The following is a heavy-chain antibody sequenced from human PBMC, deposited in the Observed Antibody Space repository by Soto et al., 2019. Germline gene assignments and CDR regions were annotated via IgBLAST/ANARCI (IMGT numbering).Heavy chain of an antibody. CDR3: ARRANDILTGANNWFDP. D-gene: IGHD3-9*01. J-gene: IGHJ5*02. V-gene: IGHV4-59*08. CDR1: GGSISSYY. CDR2: IYYSGST. Sequence: SETLSLTCTVSGGSISSYYWSWIRQPPGKGLEWIGYIYYSGSTNYNPSLKSRVTISVDTSKNQFSLKLSSVTAADTAVYYCARRANDILTGANNWFDPWGQGTLVTV.